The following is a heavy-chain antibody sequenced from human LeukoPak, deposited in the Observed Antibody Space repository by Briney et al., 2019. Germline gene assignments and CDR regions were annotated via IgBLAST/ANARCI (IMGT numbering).Heavy chain of an antibody. D-gene: IGHD2-2*01. Sequence: SETLSLTCSVSGYSIRSGYSWGWIRQPPGKGLEWVGTMFLNGTAYYNPSLKSRVTISVDTSKNQFSLDLGSVSATDTAVYYCARARNGLVVVIPAGVFDYWGQGTLVTISS. CDR2: MFLNGTA. J-gene: IGHJ4*02. CDR3: ARARNGLVVVIPAGVFDY. CDR1: GYSIRSGYS. V-gene: IGHV4-38-2*02.